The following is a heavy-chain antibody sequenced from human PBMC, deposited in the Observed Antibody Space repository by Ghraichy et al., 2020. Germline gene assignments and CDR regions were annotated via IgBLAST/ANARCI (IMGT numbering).Heavy chain of an antibody. Sequence: SETLSLTCTVSGGSISSSSYYWGWIRQPPGKGLEWIGSIYYSGSTYYNPSLKSRVTISVDTSKNQFSLKLSSVTAADTAVYYCARLHRWDIVVVVAVKLTDQIDYWGQGTLVTVSS. CDR1: GGSISSSSYY. V-gene: IGHV4-39*01. CDR3: ARLHRWDIVVVVAVKLTDQIDY. J-gene: IGHJ4*02. D-gene: IGHD2-15*01. CDR2: IYYSGST.